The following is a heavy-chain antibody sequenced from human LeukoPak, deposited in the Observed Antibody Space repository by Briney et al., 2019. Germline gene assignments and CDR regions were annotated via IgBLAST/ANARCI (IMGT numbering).Heavy chain of an antibody. CDR3: VRDLPAGTPDY. D-gene: IGHD1-1*01. CDR2: MKQDGGKK. Sequence: GGSLRLSCAASGFSFNSYWMSWVRQAPGKGLEWVANMKQDGGKKYYVDSVKGRFTISRDNANNSLYLQMNSLRAEDTAVYYCVRDLPAGTPDYWGQGTLVTVSS. CDR1: GFSFNSYW. J-gene: IGHJ4*02. V-gene: IGHV3-7*01.